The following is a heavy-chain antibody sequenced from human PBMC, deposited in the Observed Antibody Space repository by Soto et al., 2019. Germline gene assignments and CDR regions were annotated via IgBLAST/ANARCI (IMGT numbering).Heavy chain of an antibody. D-gene: IGHD3-3*01. Sequence: ASVKVSCKASGYTFTSYGISWVRQAPGQGLEWMGWISAYNGNTNYAQKLQGRVTMTTDTSTSTAYMELRSLRSDDTAVYYCARGIWSGSPWPYYYGMDVWGQGTTVTVSS. CDR3: ARGIWSGSPWPYYYGMDV. J-gene: IGHJ6*02. V-gene: IGHV1-18*04. CDR2: ISAYNGNT. CDR1: GYTFTSYG.